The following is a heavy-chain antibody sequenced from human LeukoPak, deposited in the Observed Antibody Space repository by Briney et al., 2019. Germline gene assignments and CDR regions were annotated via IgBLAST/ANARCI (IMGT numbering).Heavy chain of an antibody. J-gene: IGHJ4*02. V-gene: IGHV3-23*01. CDR3: AKGGDTAMVTGH. CDR1: GFSFSSYT. CDR2: ITGGGGST. D-gene: IGHD5-18*01. Sequence: QPEGSLRLSCAASGFSFSSYTMTWVRQAPGKGPNWVSAITGGGGSTYYADSVKGRFTISRDNSKNTLYLQMNSLRAEDTAVYYCAKGGDTAMVTGHWGQGTLVTVSS.